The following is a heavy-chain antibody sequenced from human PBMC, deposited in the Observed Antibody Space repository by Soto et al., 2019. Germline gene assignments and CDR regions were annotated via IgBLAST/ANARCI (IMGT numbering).Heavy chain of an antibody. D-gene: IGHD3-3*01. J-gene: IGHJ3*02. V-gene: IGHV3-66*01. CDR2: IYSGGST. Sequence: PGGSLRLSCAASGFTVISNYMSWVRQAPGKGLEWVSVIYSGGSTYYADSVKGRFTISRDNSKNTLYLQMNSLRAEDTAVYYCAREASRGFFAMYAFDIWGQGTMVTVSS. CDR3: AREASRGFFAMYAFDI. CDR1: GFTVISNY.